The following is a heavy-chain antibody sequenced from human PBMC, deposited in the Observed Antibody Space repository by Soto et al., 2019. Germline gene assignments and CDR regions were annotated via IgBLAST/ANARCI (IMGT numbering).Heavy chain of an antibody. D-gene: IGHD4-17*01. CDR1: GGSVSSSSYY. CDR2: IYYSGST. J-gene: IGHJ4*02. CDR3: PRHVDYGDYHTPY. V-gene: IGHV4-39*01. Sequence: QLQLQESGPELVKPSETLSLTCTVSGGSVSSSSYYWGWIRQPPGKGLEWIGSIYYSGSTYYNPSLTRRVTVSEEASKSQFSLRRSPVTAADTAVYYCPRHVDYGDYHTPYWGQGTLVTVSS.